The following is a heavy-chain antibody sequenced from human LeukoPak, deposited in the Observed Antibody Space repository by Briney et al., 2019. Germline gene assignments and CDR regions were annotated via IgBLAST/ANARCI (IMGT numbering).Heavy chain of an antibody. D-gene: IGHD3-22*01. V-gene: IGHV4-59*08. J-gene: IGHJ4*02. CDR1: GDSISSYY. Sequence: SETLSLTCTVPGDSISSYYWSWIRQPPGKGLEWIGYIYYSGSTNYNPSLKSRVTISVDTSKNQFSLKLSSVTAADTAVYYCARLTYYYDSSGYYHDDYWGQGTLVTVSS. CDR3: ARLTYYYDSSGYYHDDY. CDR2: IYYSGST.